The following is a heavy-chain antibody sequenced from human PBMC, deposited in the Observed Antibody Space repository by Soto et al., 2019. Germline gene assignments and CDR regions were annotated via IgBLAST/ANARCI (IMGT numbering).Heavy chain of an antibody. Sequence: ASVKVSCKASGYTFTNYEINWVRQAPGQGLEWLGWVSAYNGEKRYAQRVQARVIMTTDTSTTTAYMELRSLRSDDTAVYYCSRGTSITASGDYWGQGTLVTVSS. D-gene: IGHD6-6*01. CDR3: SRGTSITASGDY. CDR1: GYTFTNYE. V-gene: IGHV1-18*01. J-gene: IGHJ4*01. CDR2: VSAYNGEK.